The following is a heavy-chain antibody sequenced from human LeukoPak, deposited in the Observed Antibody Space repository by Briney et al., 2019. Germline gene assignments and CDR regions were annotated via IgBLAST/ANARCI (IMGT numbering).Heavy chain of an antibody. V-gene: IGHV3-21*01. J-gene: IGHJ4*02. CDR1: GFTFSSYS. Sequence: PGGSLRLSCAASGFTFSSYSMNWVRQAPGKGLEWVSSISSSSSYIYYADSVKGRFTISRDNAKNSLYLQMNSLRAEDTAVYYCARDGSARYYFDYWGQGTLVTVS. CDR2: ISSSSSYI. CDR3: ARDGSARYYFDY. D-gene: IGHD5-18*01.